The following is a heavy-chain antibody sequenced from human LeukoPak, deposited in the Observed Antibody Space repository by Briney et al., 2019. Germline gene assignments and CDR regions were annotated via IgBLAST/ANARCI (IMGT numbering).Heavy chain of an antibody. D-gene: IGHD3-22*01. J-gene: IGHJ4*02. CDR3: AKVRPLTYYYDSSGYLNYYFDY. CDR1: GFTFSSYW. V-gene: IGHV3-23*01. CDR2: ISGSGGST. Sequence: GGSLRLSCAASGFTFSSYWMSWVRQAPGKGLEWVSAISGSGGSTYYADSVKGRFTISRDNSKNTLYLQMNSLGAEDTAVYYCAKVRPLTYYYDSSGYLNYYFDYWGQGTLVTVSS.